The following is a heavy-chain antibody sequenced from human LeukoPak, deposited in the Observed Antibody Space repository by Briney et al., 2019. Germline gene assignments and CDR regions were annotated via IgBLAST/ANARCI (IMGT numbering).Heavy chain of an antibody. Sequence: GGSLRLSGAASGFTFSSYAMSWVRQAPGKGLEWVSTISGSGDSTYYADSVKGRFTISRDNSKNTLYLQMNSLRAEDTAVYYCARDRGYSCGYWGQGTLVTVSS. CDR2: ISGSGDST. V-gene: IGHV3-23*01. D-gene: IGHD5-18*01. CDR3: ARDRGYSCGY. J-gene: IGHJ4*02. CDR1: GFTFSSYA.